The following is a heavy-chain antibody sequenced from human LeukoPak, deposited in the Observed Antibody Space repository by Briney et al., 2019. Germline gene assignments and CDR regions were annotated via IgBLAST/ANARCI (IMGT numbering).Heavy chain of an antibody. CDR1: GFTFNNYW. J-gene: IGHJ4*02. Sequence: GESLRLSCAASGFTFNNYWLHWVRQVPGKGLMWVSRINGDGNNANYADSVKGRFTISRDNAKNTLHLQMNSLRAEDTAVYYCAAGPAGNGHLSSYWGQGTRVTVSS. CDR3: AAGPAGNGHLSSY. V-gene: IGHV3-74*01. D-gene: IGHD1-1*01. CDR2: INGDGNNA.